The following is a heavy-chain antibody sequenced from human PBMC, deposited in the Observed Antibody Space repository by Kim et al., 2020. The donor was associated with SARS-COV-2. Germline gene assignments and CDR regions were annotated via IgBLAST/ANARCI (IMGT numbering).Heavy chain of an antibody. CDR3: ARDRVGATAVRGMDV. Sequence: GGSLRLSCAASGFTFSDYYMSWIRQAPGKGLEWVSYISSSSSYTNYADSVKGRFTISRDNAKNSLYLQMNSLRAEDTAVYYCARDRVGATAVRGMDVWGQGTTVTVSS. CDR2: ISSSSSYT. CDR1: GFTFSDYY. D-gene: IGHD1-26*01. J-gene: IGHJ6*02. V-gene: IGHV3-11*06.